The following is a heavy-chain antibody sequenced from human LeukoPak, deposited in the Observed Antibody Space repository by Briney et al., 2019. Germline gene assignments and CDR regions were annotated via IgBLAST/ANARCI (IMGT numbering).Heavy chain of an antibody. V-gene: IGHV3-74*01. J-gene: IGHJ4*02. CDR2: INTDGTVT. Sequence: GGSLRLSCAASGFTFSKYWMLWVRQAPGKGLESVSRINTDGTVTTYADSVKGRFTVSRDNADNTMFLQMNSVRDEDTVVYYCATKQWLAPPPDSWGQGTPVTVSS. CDR3: ATKQWLAPPPDS. CDR1: GFTFSKYW. D-gene: IGHD6-19*01.